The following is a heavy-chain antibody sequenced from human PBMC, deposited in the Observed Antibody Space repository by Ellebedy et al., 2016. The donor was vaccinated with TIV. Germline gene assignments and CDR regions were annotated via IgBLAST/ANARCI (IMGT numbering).Heavy chain of an antibody. J-gene: IGHJ4*02. CDR1: GFTVSSNY. V-gene: IGHV3-66*01. CDR2: IYNGGST. Sequence: PGGSLRLSCAASGFTVSSNYMSWVRQAPGKGLEWVSVIYNGGSTYYADSVKGRFTISRDNSKNTLYLQMNSLRAEDTAVYYCARYSNYARYFDYWGQGTLVTVSS. CDR3: ARYSNYARYFDY. D-gene: IGHD4-11*01.